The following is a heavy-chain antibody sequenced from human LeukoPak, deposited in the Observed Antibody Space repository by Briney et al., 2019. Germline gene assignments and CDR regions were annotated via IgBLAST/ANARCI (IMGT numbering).Heavy chain of an antibody. D-gene: IGHD3-3*01. V-gene: IGHV4-34*01. Sequence: SETLSLTCAVYGGSFSGYYWSWIRQPPGKGLEWTGEINHSGSTNYNPSLKSRVTISVDTSKNQFSLKLSSVTAADTAVYYCARGPPYYDFWSGYHHWGQGTLVTVSS. CDR3: ARGPPYYDFWSGYHH. J-gene: IGHJ4*02. CDR1: GGSFSGYY. CDR2: INHSGST.